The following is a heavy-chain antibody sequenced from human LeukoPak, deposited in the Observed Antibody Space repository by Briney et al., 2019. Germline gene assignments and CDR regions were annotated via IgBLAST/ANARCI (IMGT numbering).Heavy chain of an antibody. CDR1: GGSISSGGYY. CDR3: ARDSNGVPFDY. Sequence: SETLSLTCTVSGGSISSGGYYWSWIRQHPGKGLEWIGYIYYSGSTYYNPSLKSRVTISVDTSKNQFSLKLSSVTAADTAIYYCARDSNGVPFDYGGQGTLVTAS. D-gene: IGHD6-25*01. CDR2: IYYSGST. J-gene: IGHJ4*02. V-gene: IGHV4-31*03.